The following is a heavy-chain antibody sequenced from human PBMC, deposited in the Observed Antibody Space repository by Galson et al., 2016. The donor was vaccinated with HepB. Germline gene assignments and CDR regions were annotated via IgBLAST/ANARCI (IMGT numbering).Heavy chain of an antibody. CDR3: VTGGRPPY. D-gene: IGHD6-6*01. CDR2: INPYGGAK. V-gene: IGHV3-7*01. CDR1: GFTFSDFW. Sequence: SLRLSCAASGFTFSDFWMSWVRQAPGKGLEWVALINPYGGAKFYADSVKGRFTISRDNAKNSLYLQVDSLRGEDTAVYYCVTGGRPPYWGQGTLVTVSS. J-gene: IGHJ4*02.